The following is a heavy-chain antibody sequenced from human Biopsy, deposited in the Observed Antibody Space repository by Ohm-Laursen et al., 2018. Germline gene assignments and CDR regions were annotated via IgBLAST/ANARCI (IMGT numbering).Heavy chain of an antibody. J-gene: IGHJ2*01. CDR1: GDSISSYY. D-gene: IGHD3-22*01. CDR3: AKDRGYYSDRTVPGYFDL. Sequence: GTLSLTCTVSGDSISSYYWSWIRQPPGKGLQWIGYVYYTGSTDYNPSLQSRVTISVDTSKNHFSLRLRSVTPADTAIYYCAKDRGYYSDRTVPGYFDLWGRGTLVTFSS. V-gene: IGHV4-59*01. CDR2: VYYTGST.